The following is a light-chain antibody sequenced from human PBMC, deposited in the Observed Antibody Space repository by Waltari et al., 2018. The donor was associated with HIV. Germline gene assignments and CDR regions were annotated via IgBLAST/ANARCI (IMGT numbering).Light chain of an antibody. CDR1: TPNIGSSN. CDR3: STWDERLNGVV. Sequence: QSVLTQPPSPSGAPGQRVTISCSGSTPNIGSSNVNWYQQFARAAPKLLIYADAPQPSGVPTRFSCSRSGTSASLVISGLQAEDEADYYCSTWDERLNGVVFGGGTRLTVV. J-gene: IGLJ2*01. V-gene: IGLV1-44*01. CDR2: ADA.